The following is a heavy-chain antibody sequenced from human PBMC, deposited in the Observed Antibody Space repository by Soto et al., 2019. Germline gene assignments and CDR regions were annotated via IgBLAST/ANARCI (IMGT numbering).Heavy chain of an antibody. CDR3: AKDLDFPYYFDY. Sequence: QVQLVESGGGVVQPGRSPRLSCAASGFTFSSYGMHWVRQAPGKGLEWVAVISYDGSNKFYADSVKGRFTISRDNSKNTLYLQMNSLRAEDTAVYYCAKDLDFPYYFDYWGQGTLVTVSS. D-gene: IGHD3-3*01. CDR1: GFTFSSYG. CDR2: ISYDGSNK. V-gene: IGHV3-30*18. J-gene: IGHJ4*02.